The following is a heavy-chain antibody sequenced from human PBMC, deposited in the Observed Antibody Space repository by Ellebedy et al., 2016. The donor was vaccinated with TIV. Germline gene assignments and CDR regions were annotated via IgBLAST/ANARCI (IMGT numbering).Heavy chain of an antibody. J-gene: IGHJ4*02. Sequence: AASVKVSCKASGYTLMSYGICWVRQAPGQGLEWMGWISAYNGNTNYAQKLQGRVTMTTDTSTSTAYMELRSLRSDDTAVYYCARAVSLDGSYDYWGQGTLVTVSS. CDR2: ISAYNGNT. CDR3: ARAVSLDGSYDY. D-gene: IGHD1-26*01. V-gene: IGHV1-18*01. CDR1: GYTLMSYG.